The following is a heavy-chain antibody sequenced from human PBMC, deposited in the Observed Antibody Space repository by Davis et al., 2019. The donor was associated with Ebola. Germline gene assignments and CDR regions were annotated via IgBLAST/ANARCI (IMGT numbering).Heavy chain of an antibody. J-gene: IGHJ5*02. V-gene: IGHV4-4*02. CDR3: ASGQTYYYDSSGYYFTYNWFDP. CDR2: IYHSGST. D-gene: IGHD3-22*01. Sequence: MPGGSLRLSCAVSGGSISSSNWWSWVRQPPGKGLEWIGEIYHSGSTNYNPSLKSRVTISVDKSKNQFSLKLSSVTAADTAVYYCASGQTYYYDSSGYYFTYNWFDPWGQGTLVTVSS. CDR1: GGSISSSNW.